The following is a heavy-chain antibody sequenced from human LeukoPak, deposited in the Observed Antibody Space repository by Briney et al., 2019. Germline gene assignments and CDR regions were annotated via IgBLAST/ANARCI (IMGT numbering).Heavy chain of an antibody. Sequence: GASVKVSCKASGYTFTGYYMHWVRQAPGQGLEWMGWINPNSGGTNYAQKFQGRVTMTRDTSISTAYMELSRLRSDDTAVYYCARDAAWVAEAGSDYGCQGKRVIVTS. CDR1: GYTFTGYY. CDR2: INPNSGGT. CDR3: ARDAAWVAEAGSDY. J-gene: IGHJ4*02. D-gene: IGHD6-19*01. V-gene: IGHV1-2*02.